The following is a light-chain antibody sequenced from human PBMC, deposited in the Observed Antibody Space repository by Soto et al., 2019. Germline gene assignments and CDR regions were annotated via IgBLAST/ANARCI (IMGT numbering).Light chain of an antibody. V-gene: IGLV2-11*01. J-gene: IGLJ1*01. CDR3: CSYAGSYYV. CDR2: DVS. CDR1: SSDVVGYNY. Sequence: QSALTQPRSVSGSPGQSVTISCTGTSSDVVGYNYVSWYQQHPGKAPKLMIYDVSKRPSGVPDRFSGSKSGNTASLTISGIQAEDEADYYCCSYAGSYYVFGTGTKVTVL.